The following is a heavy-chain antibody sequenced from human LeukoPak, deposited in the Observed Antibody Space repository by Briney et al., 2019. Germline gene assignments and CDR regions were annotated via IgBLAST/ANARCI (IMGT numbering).Heavy chain of an antibody. Sequence: PRASVKVSCKASGGTFSSYAISWVRQAPGQGLEWMGGIIPIFGTANYAQKFQGRVTITADESTSTAYMELSRLRSDDTAVYYCARDRGSTSSFAFDIWGQGTMVTVSS. D-gene: IGHD2-2*01. V-gene: IGHV1-69*13. CDR2: IIPIFGTA. CDR1: GGTFSSYA. CDR3: ARDRGSTSSFAFDI. J-gene: IGHJ3*02.